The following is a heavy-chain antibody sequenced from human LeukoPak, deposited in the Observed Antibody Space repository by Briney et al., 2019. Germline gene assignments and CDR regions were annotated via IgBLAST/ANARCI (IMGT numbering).Heavy chain of an antibody. CDR2: IRYDGSSK. J-gene: IGHJ4*02. CDR3: AKDTYSGSLFGYFDS. Sequence: GGSLRLSCAASGFTFSTYGMHWVRQAPGKGLEWVAFIRYDGSSKYYADSVKGRSSISRDNSKNTLHLQMTSVRAADTAVYYCAKDTYSGSLFGYFDSWGQGALVTVSS. V-gene: IGHV3-30*02. CDR1: GFTFSTYG. D-gene: IGHD1-26*01.